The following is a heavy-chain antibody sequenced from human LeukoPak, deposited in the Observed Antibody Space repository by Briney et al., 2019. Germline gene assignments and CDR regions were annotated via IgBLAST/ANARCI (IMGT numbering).Heavy chain of an antibody. CDR2: IYYRGST. J-gene: IGHJ4*02. CDR1: GDSISSGGYD. D-gene: IGHD3-10*01. CDR3: ARSEETFSYGSGNYYSFDS. V-gene: IGHV4-31*03. Sequence: SETLSLTCSVSGDSISSGGYDWGWIRQHPGKGLEWIEYIYYRGSTYYNPSLKSRVTISVDTSRIQFYLKLSSVTAADTALYYCARSEETFSYGSGNYYSFDSWGQGTLVTVSS.